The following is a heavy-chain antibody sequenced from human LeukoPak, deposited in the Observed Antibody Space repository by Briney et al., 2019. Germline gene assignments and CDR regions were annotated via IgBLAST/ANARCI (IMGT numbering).Heavy chain of an antibody. CDR1: GFTFSSYG. CDR3: ARDPADYISYYMDV. V-gene: IGHV3-30*03. CDR2: ISYDGSNK. Sequence: GGSLRLSCAASGFTFSSYGMHWVRQAPGKGLEWVAVISYDGSNKYYADSVKGRFTISRDNSKNTLYLQMNGLRAEDTAVYYCARDPADYISYYMDVWGKGTTVTVSS. D-gene: IGHD4-11*01. J-gene: IGHJ6*03.